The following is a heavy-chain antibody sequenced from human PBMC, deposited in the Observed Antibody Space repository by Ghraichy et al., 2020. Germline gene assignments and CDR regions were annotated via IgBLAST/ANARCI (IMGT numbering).Heavy chain of an antibody. CDR3: ARLWDGYDSTRRTYYYYGMDV. Sequence: SETLSLTCAVYGGSFSGYYWSWIRQPPGKGLEWIGEINHSGSTNYKPSLKSRVTISVDTSKNQFSLKLSSVTAADTAVYYCARLWDGYDSTRRTYYYYGMDVWGQGTTVTVSS. CDR1: GGSFSGYY. J-gene: IGHJ6*02. D-gene: IGHD5-12*01. V-gene: IGHV4-34*01. CDR2: INHSGST.